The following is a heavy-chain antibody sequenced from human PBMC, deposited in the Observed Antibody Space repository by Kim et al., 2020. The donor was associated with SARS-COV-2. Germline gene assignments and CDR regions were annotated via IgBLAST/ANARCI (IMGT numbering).Heavy chain of an antibody. J-gene: IGHJ6*02. D-gene: IGHD3-10*01. CDR2: INHSGST. Sequence: SETLSPTCAVYGGSFSGYYWIWIRQPPGKGLEWIGEINHSGSTNYNPSLKSRVTISVDTSKNQFSLKLSSVTAADTAVYYCARGSVVRGVIISTYYYYYGMDVWGQGTTVTVSS. CDR3: ARGSVVRGVIISTYYYYYGMDV. V-gene: IGHV4-34*01. CDR1: GGSFSGYY.